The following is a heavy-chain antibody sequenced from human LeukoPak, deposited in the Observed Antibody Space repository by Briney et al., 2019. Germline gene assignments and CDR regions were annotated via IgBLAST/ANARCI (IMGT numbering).Heavy chain of an antibody. CDR2: IYYSGST. CDR1: GGSISSGGYY. D-gene: IGHD6-13*01. CDR3: ARGAGYSSSWFLFDY. V-gene: IGHV4-31*03. J-gene: IGHJ4*02. Sequence: SETLSLTCTVSGGSISSGGYYWSWIRQHPGKGLEWIGYIYYSGSTYYNPSLKSRVTISVDTSKNQFSLKLSSVTAVDTAVYYCARGAGYSSSWFLFDYWGQGTLVTVSS.